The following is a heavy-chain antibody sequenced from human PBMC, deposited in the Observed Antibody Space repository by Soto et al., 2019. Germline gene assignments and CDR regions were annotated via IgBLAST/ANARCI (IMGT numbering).Heavy chain of an antibody. J-gene: IGHJ5*01. Sequence: PVRLVRLPWSALEVNCISNDMRWVCQAAGKGLEWVSTSDGSGATTDCANFVQGRFTVSRDNCKNTVYVQMNNLRADDTALNDCAKEAGSFDSWGTALLVTASP. V-gene: IGHV3-23*01. CDR1: EVNCISND. D-gene: IGHD3-10*01. CDR3: AKEAGSFDS. CDR2: SDGSGATT.